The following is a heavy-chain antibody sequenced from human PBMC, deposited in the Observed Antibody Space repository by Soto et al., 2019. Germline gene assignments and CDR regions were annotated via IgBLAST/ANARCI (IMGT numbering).Heavy chain of an antibody. Sequence: ASVKVSCKASGYTFTGYYMHWVRQAPGQGLEWMGWINPNSGGTNYAQKFQGWVTMTRDTSISTAYMELSRLRSDDTAVYYCARGLHCSGGSCYSGTDYWGQGTLVTVSS. J-gene: IGHJ4*02. CDR2: INPNSGGT. CDR3: ARGLHCSGGSCYSGTDY. D-gene: IGHD2-15*01. CDR1: GYTFTGYY. V-gene: IGHV1-2*04.